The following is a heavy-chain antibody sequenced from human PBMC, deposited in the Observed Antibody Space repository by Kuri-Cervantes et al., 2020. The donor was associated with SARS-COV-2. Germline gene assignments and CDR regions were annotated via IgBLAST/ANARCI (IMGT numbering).Heavy chain of an antibody. CDR1: GGSISSSSYY. CDR3: ARDNYDFWSGASLPGY. J-gene: IGHJ4*02. CDR2: IYYSGST. Sequence: SETLSLTCTVSGGSISSSSYYWGWIRQPPGKGLEWIGSIYYSGSTYYNPSLKSRVTISVDTSKNQFSPKLSSVTAADTAVYYCARDNYDFWSGASLPGYWGQGTLVTVSS. V-gene: IGHV4-39*02. D-gene: IGHD3-3*01.